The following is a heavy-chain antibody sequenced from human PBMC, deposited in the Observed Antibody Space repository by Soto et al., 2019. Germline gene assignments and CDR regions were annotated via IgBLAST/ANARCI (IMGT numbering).Heavy chain of an antibody. Sequence: GGSLRLSCTGSAFTLGNYGMHWVRQAPGKGLEWVASTSYDGNNRYYADSLKGRFTISRDNSRKMVYLQMTSLGPEDTAVYYCAKGGGSARDFDYWGQGALVTVSS. V-gene: IGHV3-30*18. CDR3: AKGGGSARDFDY. D-gene: IGHD1-26*01. CDR1: AFTLGNYG. J-gene: IGHJ4*02. CDR2: TSYDGNNR.